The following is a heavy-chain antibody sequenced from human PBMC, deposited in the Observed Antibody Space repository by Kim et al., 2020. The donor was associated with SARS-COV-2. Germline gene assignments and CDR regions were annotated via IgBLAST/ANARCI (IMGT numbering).Heavy chain of an antibody. J-gene: IGHJ3*02. CDR2: IYYSGST. V-gene: IGHV4-39*01. Sequence: SETLSLTCTVSGGSISSSSYYWGWIRQPPGKGLEWIGSIYYSGSTYYNPSLKSRVTISVDTSKNQFSLKLSSVTAADTAVYYCARHIAAVLRWAFDIWGQGTMVTVSS. CDR3: ARHIAAVLRWAFDI. D-gene: IGHD6-13*01. CDR1: GGSISSSSYY.